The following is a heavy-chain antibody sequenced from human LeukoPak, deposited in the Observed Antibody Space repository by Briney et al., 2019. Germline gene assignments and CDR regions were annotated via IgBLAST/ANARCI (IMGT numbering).Heavy chain of an antibody. Sequence: GGSLRLSCAASGFTFSNYWMHWVRQVPGKGPVWVSRIDSDGSTTNYADSVKGRFAISRDNAKNTLFLQMNSLRAQDTAVYYCASTGDVVVVSGNWLDPWRQGTLVTVSS. J-gene: IGHJ5*02. D-gene: IGHD2-15*01. CDR1: GFTFSNYW. V-gene: IGHV3-74*01. CDR3: ASTGDVVVVSGNWLDP. CDR2: IDSDGSTT.